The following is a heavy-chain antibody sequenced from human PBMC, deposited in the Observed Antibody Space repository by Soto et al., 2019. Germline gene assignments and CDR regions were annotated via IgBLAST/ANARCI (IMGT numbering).Heavy chain of an antibody. CDR2: IYPGDSDT. Sequence: PGESLKISCKGSGYSFTSYWIGWVRQMPGKGLEWMGIIYPGDSDTRYSPSFQGQVTISADKSISTAYLQWSSLKASDTAMYYCARHADPESGSPHYYYYGMDVWGQGTTVTVSS. CDR1: GYSFTSYW. CDR3: ARHADPESGSPHYYYYGMDV. V-gene: IGHV5-51*01. J-gene: IGHJ6*02. D-gene: IGHD3-10*01.